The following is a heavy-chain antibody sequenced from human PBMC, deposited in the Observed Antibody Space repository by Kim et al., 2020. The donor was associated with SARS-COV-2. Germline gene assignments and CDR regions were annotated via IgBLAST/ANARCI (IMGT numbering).Heavy chain of an antibody. V-gene: IGHV1-18*01. D-gene: IGHD6-13*01. Sequence: ASVKVSCKASGYTFTSYGISWVRQAPGQGLEWMGWFSAYNGNTNYAQKLQGRVTMTTDTSTSTAYMALRSLRSDDTAVYYCARDRIAAAARGGMDVWGQGTKVTVSS. CDR2: FSAYNGNT. CDR3: ARDRIAAAARGGMDV. J-gene: IGHJ6*02. CDR1: GYTFTSYG.